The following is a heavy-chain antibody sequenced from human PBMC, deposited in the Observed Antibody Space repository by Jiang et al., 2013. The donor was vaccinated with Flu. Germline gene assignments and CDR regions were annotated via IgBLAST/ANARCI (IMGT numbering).Heavy chain of an antibody. D-gene: IGHD1-26*01. V-gene: IGHV3-73*01. CDR1: GFSFSGSA. CDR2: IRSKINNYAT. CDR3: CRLNRYSGTLDAFDI. Sequence: VQLVESGGGLVQPGGSLKLSCAASGFSFSGSAMHWVRQASGKGLEWVGRIRSKINNYATQYAASVKDRFTISRDDSKNTVYLQMSSLTTEDTAVYFCCRLNRYSGTLDAFDIWAKGQWSPSLQ. J-gene: IGHJ3*02.